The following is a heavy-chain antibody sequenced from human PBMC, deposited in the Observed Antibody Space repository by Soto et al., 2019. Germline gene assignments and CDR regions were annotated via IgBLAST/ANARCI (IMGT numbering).Heavy chain of an antibody. Sequence: EVQLLESGGGLVQPGGSLRLSCAASGFTFRSYAMSWVRQAPGKGLEWVSSISGSDGSTYYVDSVKGRITISRDNSKYTLYLQMNSLRADDAAVYECAKVGATSDPPLPFDCWGQGTLVIVSS. V-gene: IGHV3-23*01. CDR3: AKVGATSDPPLPFDC. CDR1: GFTFRSYA. J-gene: IGHJ4*02. CDR2: ISGSDGST.